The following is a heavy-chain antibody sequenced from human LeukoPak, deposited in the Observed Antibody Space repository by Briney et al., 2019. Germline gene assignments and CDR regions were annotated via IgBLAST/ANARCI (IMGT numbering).Heavy chain of an antibody. CDR3: ARGVECSSSCLGY. Sequence: GGSLRLSCAASGFTFSSYSMNWVRQAPGKGLEWVSSISSSSSYIYYADSVKGRFTISRDNAKNSLYLQMNSLRAEDTAVYYCARGVECSSSCLGYWGQGTLVTVSS. V-gene: IGHV3-21*01. D-gene: IGHD6-6*01. J-gene: IGHJ4*02. CDR2: ISSSSSYI. CDR1: GFTFSSYS.